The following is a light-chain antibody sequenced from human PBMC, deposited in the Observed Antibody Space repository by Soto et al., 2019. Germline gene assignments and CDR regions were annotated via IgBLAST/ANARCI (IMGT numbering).Light chain of an antibody. Sequence: EIALTQSPGTLSVSPGERATLSCRATHSVSGSLAWYQQKPGRPPRLLIHSASTRATGIPARFSGSGSGRDFPLTICSLQSEDFAVYYCQQYNNWPPYTFGQGTRLEIK. CDR3: QQYNNWPPYT. CDR1: HSVSGS. CDR2: SAS. J-gene: IGKJ2*01. V-gene: IGKV3-15*01.